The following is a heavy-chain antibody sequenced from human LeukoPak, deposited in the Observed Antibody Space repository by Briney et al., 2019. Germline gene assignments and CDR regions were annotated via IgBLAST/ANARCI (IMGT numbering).Heavy chain of an antibody. Sequence: ASVKVSCKASGYTFNPYGINWVRQAPGQGLEWMGWISVYNGDTNYAENLQDRVTMTTDTATSTAYMELRSLRSDDTAVYYCARDMGGYYNYYYYGMDVWGQGTTVTVSS. D-gene: IGHD3-3*01. CDR1: GYTFNPYG. J-gene: IGHJ6*02. CDR3: ARDMGGYYNYYYYGMDV. CDR2: ISVYNGDT. V-gene: IGHV1-18*01.